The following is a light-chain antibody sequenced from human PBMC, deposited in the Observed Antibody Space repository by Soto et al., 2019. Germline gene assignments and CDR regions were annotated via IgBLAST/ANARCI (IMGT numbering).Light chain of an antibody. Sequence: ELVLTQSPGTLSLSTGERATLSCRASQSVSSSYLAWYQQKPGQAPRLLIYGASSRAPGIPDRFSGSGSGTDFTLTISRLEPEDFAVYYCQQYGRSGYTFGQGTTLEIK. CDR3: QQYGRSGYT. V-gene: IGKV3-20*01. J-gene: IGKJ2*01. CDR2: GAS. CDR1: QSVSSSY.